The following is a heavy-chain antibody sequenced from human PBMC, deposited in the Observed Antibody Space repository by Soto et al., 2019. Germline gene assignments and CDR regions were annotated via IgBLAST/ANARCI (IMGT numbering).Heavy chain of an antibody. CDR2: IYYSGST. CDR1: GGSIRSGGYY. CDR3: ARERLRRYYYYYGMDV. D-gene: IGHD3-16*01. Sequence: PSATQSLTWPFSGGSIRSGGYYWSWIRQHPGKGLEWIGYIYYSGSTYYNPSLKSRVTISVDTSKNQFSLKLSSVTAADTAVYYCARERLRRYYYYYGMDVRGQGTMVTVSS. J-gene: IGHJ6*02. V-gene: IGHV4-31*02.